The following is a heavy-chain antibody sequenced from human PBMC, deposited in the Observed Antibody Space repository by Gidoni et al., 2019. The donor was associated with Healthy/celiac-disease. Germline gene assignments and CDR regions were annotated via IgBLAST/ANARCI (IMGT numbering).Heavy chain of an antibody. V-gene: IGHV3-30-3*01. J-gene: IGHJ4*02. CDR3: ASRYDYVWGN. CDR1: GFTFSSYA. D-gene: IGHD3-16*01. Sequence: QVQLVESVGGVVQPGRSLRLSCAASGFTFSSYAMHWVRQAPGKGLEWVAVISYDGSNKYYADSVKGRFTISRDNSKNTLYLQMNSLRAEDTAVYYCASRYDYVWGNWGQGTLVTVSS. CDR2: ISYDGSNK.